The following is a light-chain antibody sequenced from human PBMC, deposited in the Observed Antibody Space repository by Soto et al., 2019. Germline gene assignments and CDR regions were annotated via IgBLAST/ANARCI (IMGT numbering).Light chain of an antibody. CDR1: QSLLHSNGYNY. CDR2: LGS. Sequence: DIVMTQSPLSLPAIPGEPDSISCRSSQSLLHSNGYNYLDWYLQKPGQSPQLLIYLGSNRAAGVPGRFSVSGSGTDFTLKNSRVEAEDVGVYYCIQALQIITFGQGTRLDIK. CDR3: IQALQIIT. V-gene: IGKV2-28*01. J-gene: IGKJ5*01.